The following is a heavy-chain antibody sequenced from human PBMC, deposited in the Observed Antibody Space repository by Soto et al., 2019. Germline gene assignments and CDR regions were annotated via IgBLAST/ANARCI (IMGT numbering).Heavy chain of an antibody. CDR1: GGSISSGGYY. Sequence: SETLSLTCTVSGGSISSGGYYWSWIRQHPGKGLEWIGYIYYSGSTYYNPSLKSRVTISVDTSKNQFSLKLSSVTAADTAVYYCARGGITIFGVVNYYFDYWGQGTLVTVPS. CDR3: ARGGITIFGVVNYYFDY. CDR2: IYYSGST. V-gene: IGHV4-31*03. J-gene: IGHJ4*02. D-gene: IGHD3-3*01.